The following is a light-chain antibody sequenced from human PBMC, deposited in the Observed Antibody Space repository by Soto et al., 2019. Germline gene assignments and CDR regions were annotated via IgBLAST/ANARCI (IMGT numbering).Light chain of an antibody. V-gene: IGKV3D-20*01. CDR2: DAS. CDR1: QSVRSSY. Sequence: EVVLTQSPATLSLSPGERATLSCGASQSVRSSYLAWYQQKPGLAPRLLIYDASSRATGVPDRFSGSGSGTDFTLTINRLEPEDFAEYYCQQYGSPPWTFGQGTKVKVK. J-gene: IGKJ1*01. CDR3: QQYGSPPWT.